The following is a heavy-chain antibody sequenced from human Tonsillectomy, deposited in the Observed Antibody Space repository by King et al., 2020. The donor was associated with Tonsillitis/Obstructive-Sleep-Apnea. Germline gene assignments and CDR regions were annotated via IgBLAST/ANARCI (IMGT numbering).Heavy chain of an antibody. Sequence: VQLVESGGGLVQPGGSLRLSCAASGFTFSSYAMSWVRQAPGKGLEWVSAISGGGGSTFYADSVKGRFTISRDNSKNTQYLQMNSLRAEDTAVYYCALRISSGSYYTDYYMDVWGKGTTVTASS. D-gene: IGHD3-10*01. CDR2: ISGGGGST. CDR3: ALRISSGSYYTDYYMDV. J-gene: IGHJ6*03. V-gene: IGHV3-23*04. CDR1: GFTFSSYA.